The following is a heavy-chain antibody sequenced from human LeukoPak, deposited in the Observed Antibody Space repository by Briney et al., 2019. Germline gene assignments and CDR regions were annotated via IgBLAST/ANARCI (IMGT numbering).Heavy chain of an antibody. J-gene: IGHJ6*02. D-gene: IGHD3-10*01. Sequence: ASVKVSCKASGYTSTSYDINWVRQATGQGLEWMGWMNPNSGNTGYAQKFQGRVTMTRNTSISTAYMELSSLRSEDTAVYYCARGDIGYGSGSYYQEYGMDVWGQGTTVTVSS. CDR1: GYTSTSYD. CDR2: MNPNSGNT. CDR3: ARGDIGYGSGSYYQEYGMDV. V-gene: IGHV1-8*01.